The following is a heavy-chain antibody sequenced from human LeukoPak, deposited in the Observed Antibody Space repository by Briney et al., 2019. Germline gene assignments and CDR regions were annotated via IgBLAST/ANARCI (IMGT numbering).Heavy chain of an antibody. V-gene: IGHV4-39*07. CDR2: IYYSGST. D-gene: IGHD6-13*01. J-gene: IGHJ6*03. Sequence: SETLSLTCTVSGGSISSSSYYWGWIRQPPGKGLEWIGSIYYSGSTYYNPSLKSRVTISVDTSKNQFSLKLSSVTAADTAVYYCARAPGTYSSSWYFYYMDVWGKGTTVTVSS. CDR1: GGSISSSSYY. CDR3: ARAPGTYSSSWYFYYMDV.